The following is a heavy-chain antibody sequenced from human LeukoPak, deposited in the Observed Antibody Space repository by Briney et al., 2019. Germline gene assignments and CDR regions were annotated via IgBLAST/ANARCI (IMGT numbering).Heavy chain of an antibody. J-gene: IGHJ4*02. V-gene: IGHV3-7*01. Sequence: GGSLRLSCAASGFTFSSYWMSWVRQAPGKGLEWVANIKQDGSEKYYVDSVKGRFTISRGNAKNSLYLQMNSLRAEDTAVYYCARDCPSFNYDILTGYYIDYWGQGTLVTVSS. D-gene: IGHD3-9*01. CDR1: GFTFSSYW. CDR2: IKQDGSEK. CDR3: ARDCPSFNYDILTGYYIDY.